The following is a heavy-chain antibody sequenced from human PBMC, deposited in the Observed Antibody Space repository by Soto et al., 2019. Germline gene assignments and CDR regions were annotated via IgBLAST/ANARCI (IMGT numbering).Heavy chain of an antibody. D-gene: IGHD2-15*01. CDR2: IKEDGSEK. J-gene: IGHJ4*02. V-gene: IGHV3-7*01. CDR3: ARDRGYCSGGSCYSDY. CDR1: GFTFGHYW. Sequence: EGQLAESGGGLVQPGGSLRLSCGVSGFTFGHYWMSWVRQAPGRGREWVANIKEDGSEKYYVDSVKGRFTISRDNAKNSVSLQMNSLRAEDTAVYYCARDRGYCSGGSCYSDYWGRGTLVTVSS.